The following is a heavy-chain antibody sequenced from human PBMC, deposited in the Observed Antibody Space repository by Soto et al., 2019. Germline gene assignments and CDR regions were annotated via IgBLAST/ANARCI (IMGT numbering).Heavy chain of an antibody. CDR2: ISAYNGNT. V-gene: IGHV1-18*01. CDR3: ARDLPAFMITFGGVIVPFDY. Sequence: QVQLVQSGAEVKKPEASVKVSCKASGYTFTSYGISWVRQAPGQGLEWMGWISAYNGNTNYAQKLQGRVTMTTDTSTSTAYMELRSLRSDDTAVYYCARDLPAFMITFGGVIVPFDYWGQGTLVTVSS. D-gene: IGHD3-16*02. J-gene: IGHJ4*02. CDR1: GYTFTSYG.